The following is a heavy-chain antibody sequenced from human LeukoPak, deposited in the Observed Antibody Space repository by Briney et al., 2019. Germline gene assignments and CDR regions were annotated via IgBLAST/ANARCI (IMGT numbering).Heavy chain of an antibody. CDR2: IKQDGSEK. Sequence: GGSLRLSCAASGFTFSSYWMSWVRQAPGKGLEWVANIKQDGSEKYYVDSVKGRFTISRDNAKNSLYLQMNSLRAEDTAVYYCARGGNPNYYYYYGMDVWGQGTTVTVSS. D-gene: IGHD4-23*01. CDR1: GFTFSSYW. J-gene: IGHJ6*02. V-gene: IGHV3-7*01. CDR3: ARGGNPNYYYYYGMDV.